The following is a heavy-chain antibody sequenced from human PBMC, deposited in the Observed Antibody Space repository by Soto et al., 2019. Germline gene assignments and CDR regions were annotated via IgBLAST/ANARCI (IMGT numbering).Heavy chain of an antibody. D-gene: IGHD2-15*01. CDR3: ATGAGHQVVHFDS. Sequence: GESLKISCAASGFTFSNYEMTWVRQAPGKGLECISFIGRSGSPIFYAVSVNGRFTISRDNAKNSLYLQMDSLRTEDTAVYYCATGAGHQVVHFDSWGQGTLVTVSS. CDR2: IGRSGSPI. CDR1: GFTFSNYE. V-gene: IGHV3-48*03. J-gene: IGHJ4*02.